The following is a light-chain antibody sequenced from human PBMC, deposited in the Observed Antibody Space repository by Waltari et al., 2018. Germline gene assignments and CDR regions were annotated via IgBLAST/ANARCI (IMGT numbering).Light chain of an antibody. V-gene: IGLV2-18*02. J-gene: IGLJ2*01. CDR2: EVT. CDR3: SSYTIRSTWV. Sequence: QSALTQPPSVSGSPGQSVTISCTGTSSDVGSYNRVSWYQQPPGPAPKLMSYEVTNRPSGVSDRFSGSKSGNTASLTISGLQADDEADYYCSSYTIRSTWVFGGGTRVTVL. CDR1: SSDVGSYNR.